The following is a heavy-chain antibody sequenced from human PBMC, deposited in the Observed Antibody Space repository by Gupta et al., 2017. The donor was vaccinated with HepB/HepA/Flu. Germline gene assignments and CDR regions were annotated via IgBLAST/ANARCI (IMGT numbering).Heavy chain of an antibody. J-gene: IGHJ6*03. D-gene: IGHD6-13*01. V-gene: IGHV4-4*07. CDR3: ARGIRYSSSRREWYYYYMDV. CDR2: IYTSGST. Sequence: QVQLQESGPGLVKPSETLSLTCTVSGGSISSYYWSWIRQPAGKGLEWIGRIYTSGSTNYNPSLKSRVTMSVDTSKNQFSLKLSSVTAADTAVYYCARGIRYSSSRREWYYYYMDVWGKGTTVTVSS. CDR1: GGSISSYY.